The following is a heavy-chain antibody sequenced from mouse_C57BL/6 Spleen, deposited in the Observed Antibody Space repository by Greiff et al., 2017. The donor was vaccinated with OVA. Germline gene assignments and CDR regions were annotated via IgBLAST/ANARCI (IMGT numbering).Heavy chain of an antibody. CDR2: IDPSDSYT. D-gene: IGHD1-1*01. Sequence: VQLQQPGAELVRPGTSVKLSCKASGYTFTSYWMHWVKQRPGQGLEWIGVIDPSDSYTNYNQKFKGKATLTVDTSSSTAYMQLSSLTSEDSAVYYCAFTTVVNYYAMDYWGQGTSVTVSS. CDR1: GYTFTSYW. J-gene: IGHJ4*01. CDR3: AFTTVVNYYAMDY. V-gene: IGHV1-59*01.